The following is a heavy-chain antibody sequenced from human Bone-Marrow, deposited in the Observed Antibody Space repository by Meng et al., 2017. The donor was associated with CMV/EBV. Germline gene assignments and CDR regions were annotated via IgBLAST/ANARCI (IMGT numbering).Heavy chain of an antibody. CDR1: GYTFTSYD. V-gene: IGHV1-8*01. CDR3: SRANSVGAGYYYYGMDV. D-gene: IGHD1-26*01. Sequence: ASVKVSCKASGYTFTSYDINWVRQATGQGLEWMGWMNPNSGNTSYAQKFQCRVTMTRDTSTSTVYMELSSLRSEDTAVYYCSRANSVGAGYYYYGMDVWGQATTVTVSS. CDR2: MNPNSGNT. J-gene: IGHJ6*02.